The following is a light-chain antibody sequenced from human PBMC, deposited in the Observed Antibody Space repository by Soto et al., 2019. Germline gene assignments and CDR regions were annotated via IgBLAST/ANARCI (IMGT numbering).Light chain of an antibody. V-gene: IGKV3-11*01. CDR3: HQRSNWTPLT. CDR2: DAS. Sequence: EIVLTQSPATLSLSPGERATLSCRASQSVGGYLDWYQQKPGQAPRHLIYDASNRASGNPARFSGSGSGTHFSLTISSLEPEDLAVYYCHQRSNWTPLTFGGGNKVQIK. J-gene: IGKJ4*01. CDR1: QSVGGY.